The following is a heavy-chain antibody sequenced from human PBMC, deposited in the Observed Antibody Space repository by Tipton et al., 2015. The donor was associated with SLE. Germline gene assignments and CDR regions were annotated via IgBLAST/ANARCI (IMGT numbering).Heavy chain of an antibody. J-gene: IGHJ6*03. CDR2: IYYSGST. D-gene: IGHD6-19*01. Sequence: LRLSCTVSGGSVSSGGYYWSWIRQHPGKGLEWIGYIYYSGSTYYNPSLKSRVTISVDTSKNQFSLKLSSVTAADTAVYYCASGSVAGYYYYFYMDVWGKGTTVTVSS. V-gene: IGHV4-31*03. CDR1: GGSVSSGGYY. CDR3: ASGSVAGYYYYFYMDV.